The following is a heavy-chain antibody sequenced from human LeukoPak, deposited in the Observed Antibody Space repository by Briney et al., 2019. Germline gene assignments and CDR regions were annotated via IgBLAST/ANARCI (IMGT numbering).Heavy chain of an antibody. J-gene: IGHJ1*01. Sequence: SETLSLTCTVSGASISSYYWNRIRQPPGKGLEWIGYIDYSGSTNYTPSLKSRVTISVDTSKNQFSLKLSSVTAADTALYYCARGGAARLHFQNWGQGTLVTVSS. CDR1: GASISSYY. D-gene: IGHD6-6*01. CDR2: IDYSGST. CDR3: ARGGAARLHFQN. V-gene: IGHV4-59*01.